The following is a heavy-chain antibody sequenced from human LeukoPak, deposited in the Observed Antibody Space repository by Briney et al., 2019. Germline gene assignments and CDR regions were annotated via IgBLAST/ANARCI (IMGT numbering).Heavy chain of an antibody. Sequence: SETLSLTCAVYGGSFSGYYWSWIRQPPGKGLEWIGEINHSGSTNYNPSLKSRVTISVDTSKNKFSLKLSSVTAADTAVYYCARAGYVWGSYRYTVHGYYFDYWGQGTLVTVSS. D-gene: IGHD3-16*02. CDR2: INHSGST. CDR1: GGSFSGYY. J-gene: IGHJ4*02. CDR3: ARAGYVWGSYRYTVHGYYFDY. V-gene: IGHV4-34*01.